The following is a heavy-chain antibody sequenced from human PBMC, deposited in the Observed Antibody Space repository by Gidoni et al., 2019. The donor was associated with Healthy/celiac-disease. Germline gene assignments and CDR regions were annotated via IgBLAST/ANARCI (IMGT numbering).Heavy chain of an antibody. CDR1: GYTFTSYA. V-gene: IGHV1-8*01. J-gene: IGHJ5*02. CDR2: MNPNSGNT. Sequence: VQLVQSGAEVKKPGASVKVYCNASGYTFTSYAITWVRQPTGQGLEWMGWMNPNSGNTGYAQKFEGRVTMTRNTSISTAYMELSSLRSEDTAVYYCAREDYGDDYNWFDPWGQGTLVTVSS. CDR3: AREDYGDDYNWFDP. D-gene: IGHD4-17*01.